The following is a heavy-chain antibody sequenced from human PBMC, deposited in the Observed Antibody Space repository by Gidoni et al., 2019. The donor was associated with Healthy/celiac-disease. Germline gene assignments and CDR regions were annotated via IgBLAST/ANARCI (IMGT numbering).Heavy chain of an antibody. CDR2: INHSGSN. Sequence: QVQLQQWGAGLLTPSETLSLTCAVCGGSFSGYYWRWIRQPPGKGLEWIGEINHSGSNNYNPSLMSRVTISVDTSKNQFSLKLSSVTAADTAVYYCARGPRWLQLKNYYYGMDVWGQGTTVTVSS. CDR1: GGSFSGYY. V-gene: IGHV4-34*01. D-gene: IGHD5-12*01. CDR3: ARGPRWLQLKNYYYGMDV. J-gene: IGHJ6*02.